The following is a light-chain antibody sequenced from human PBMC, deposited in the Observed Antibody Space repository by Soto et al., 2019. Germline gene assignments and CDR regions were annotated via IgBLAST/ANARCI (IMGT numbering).Light chain of an antibody. Sequence: EIVLTQSPAALSVSPGGRATLSCRASQDVMYDLAWYQQKPGQAPRLLVYGASTGATDAPPRFRGSGSGREFSLTISSLQSEDFATYYCQQYRSWPRTFGQGSRVEIK. CDR1: QDVMYD. V-gene: IGKV3-15*01. CDR3: QQYRSWPRT. CDR2: GAS. J-gene: IGKJ1*01.